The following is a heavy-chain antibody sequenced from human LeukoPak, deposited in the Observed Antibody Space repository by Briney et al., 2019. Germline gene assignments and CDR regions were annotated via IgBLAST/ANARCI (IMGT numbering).Heavy chain of an antibody. CDR2: ISAYNGNT. V-gene: IGHV1-18*01. D-gene: IGHD4-17*01. CDR1: GYTFTSHG. J-gene: IGHJ4*02. CDR3: ARDWGTTVTLGFDY. Sequence: ASVKVSCKASGYTFTSHGISWVRQAPGQGLEWMGWISAYNGNTNYAQKLQGRVTMTTDTSTSTAYMELRSLRSDDTAVYYCARDWGTTVTLGFDYWGQGTLVTVSS.